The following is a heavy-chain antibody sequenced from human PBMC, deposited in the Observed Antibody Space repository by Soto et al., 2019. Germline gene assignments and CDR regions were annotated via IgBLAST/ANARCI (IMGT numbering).Heavy chain of an antibody. CDR1: GFTFTKSA. J-gene: IGHJ5*01. CDR3: AKYLMGLTGSSSPPDS. CDR2: ISGSGDLT. Sequence: EVQLLESGGAMVQPGGSLRLSCAASGFTFTKSAMTWVRQAPGKGLEWVAGISGSGDLTYYTDSVRGRFTISSDSSKNTLYLQMNGLRAEDTAVYYCAKYLMGLTGSSSPPDSWGLGTLVTVSS. D-gene: IGHD6-6*01. V-gene: IGHV3-23*01.